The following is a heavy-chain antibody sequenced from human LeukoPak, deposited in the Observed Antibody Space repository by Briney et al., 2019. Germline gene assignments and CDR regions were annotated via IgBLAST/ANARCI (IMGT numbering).Heavy chain of an antibody. V-gene: IGHV1-69*13. Sequence: TVKVSCKASGGTFSSYAISWVRQAPGQGLEWMGGIIPIFGTTNHAQKFQGRVTITADESTSTAYMELSSLRSEDTAVYYCANTNYCSGGSCLYGMDVWGQGTTVTVSS. CDR1: GGTFSSYA. D-gene: IGHD2-15*01. J-gene: IGHJ6*02. CDR3: ANTNYCSGGSCLYGMDV. CDR2: IIPIFGTT.